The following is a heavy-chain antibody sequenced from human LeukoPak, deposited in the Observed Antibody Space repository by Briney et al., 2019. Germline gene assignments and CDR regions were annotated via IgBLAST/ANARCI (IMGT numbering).Heavy chain of an antibody. Sequence: PGGSLRLSCAASGFTFSSYAMSWVRQAPGKGLEWVAVIWYDGSNKYYADSVKGRFTISRDNSKNTLYLQMNSLRAEDTAVYYCAKLPFYDYSNYYYYGMDVWGQGTTVTVSS. J-gene: IGHJ6*02. V-gene: IGHV3-33*06. CDR1: GFTFSSYA. CDR3: AKLPFYDYSNYYYYGMDV. CDR2: IWYDGSNK. D-gene: IGHD4-11*01.